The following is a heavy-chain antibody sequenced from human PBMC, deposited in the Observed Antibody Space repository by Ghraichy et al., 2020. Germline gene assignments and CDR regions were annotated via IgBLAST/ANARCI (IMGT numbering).Heavy chain of an antibody. Sequence: GGSLRLSCTVSGFSFSTYAMSWVRQAPGKELEWVSYISGSGANTYYADSVKGRFTISRDNSENTLHVQMNSLRAEDTAVYYCAKEFCNAVRCYGFVEYGGQGTLVTVSS. CDR1: GFSFSTYA. CDR2: ISGSGANT. CDR3: AKEFCNAVRCYGFVEY. J-gene: IGHJ4*01. V-gene: IGHV3-23*01. D-gene: IGHD2-15*01.